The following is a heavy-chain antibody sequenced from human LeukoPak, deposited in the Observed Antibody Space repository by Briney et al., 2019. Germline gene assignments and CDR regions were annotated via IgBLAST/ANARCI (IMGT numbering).Heavy chain of an antibody. Sequence: ASVKVSCKVSGYTLTELSMHWVRQAPGKGLEWMGGFDPEDGETIYAQKFQGGVTMTEDTSTDTAYMELSSLRSEDTAVYYRATPIQLERHQFDYWGQGTLVTVSS. CDR1: GYTLTELS. J-gene: IGHJ4*02. D-gene: IGHD1-1*01. CDR3: ATPIQLERHQFDY. V-gene: IGHV1-24*01. CDR2: FDPEDGET.